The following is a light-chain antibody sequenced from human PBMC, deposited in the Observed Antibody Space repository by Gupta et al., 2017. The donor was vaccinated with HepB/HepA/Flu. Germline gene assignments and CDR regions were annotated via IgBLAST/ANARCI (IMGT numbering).Light chain of an antibody. V-gene: IGLV3-21*02. CDR1: NMRNRN. CDR2: EET. CDR3: QASDSGISLSWV. Sequence: SFVLTQPPSLSVAPGETARLTCGGDNMRNRNVNWYQQKPGQAPVLVLCEETDRPSGFAGRFSESISGTTDTLTINXVXDGDEAXYYCQASDSGISLSWVFGAGTTLTVL. J-gene: IGLJ3*02.